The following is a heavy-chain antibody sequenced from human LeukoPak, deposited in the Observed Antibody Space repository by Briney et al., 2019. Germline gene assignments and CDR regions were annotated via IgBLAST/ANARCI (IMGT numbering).Heavy chain of an antibody. D-gene: IGHD1-7*01. V-gene: IGHV1-24*01. J-gene: IGHJ6*02. CDR1: GYTLTELS. CDR2: FDPEDGET. CDR3: ARDDWNYKFTIRSYYYGMDV. Sequence: ASVKVSCKVSGYTLTELSMHWVRQAPGKGLEWMGGFDPEDGETIYAQKFQGRVTMTEDTSTDTAYMELSSLRSGDTAVYYCARDDWNYKFTIRSYYYGMDVWGQGTTVTVSS.